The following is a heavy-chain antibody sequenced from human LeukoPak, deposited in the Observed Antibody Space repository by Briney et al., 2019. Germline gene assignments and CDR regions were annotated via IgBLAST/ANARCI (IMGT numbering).Heavy chain of an antibody. V-gene: IGHV4-39*07. J-gene: IGHJ4*02. CDR2: INHSGST. D-gene: IGHD2-2*01. CDR1: GGSISSGGYY. Sequence: SQTLSLTCTVSGGSISSGGYYWSWIRQPPGKGLEWIGKINHSGSTNYNPSLKSRVTISVDTSKNQFSLKLSSVTAADTAVYYCARRGVVPAAKPFDYWGQGTLVTVSS. CDR3: ARRGVVPAAKPFDY.